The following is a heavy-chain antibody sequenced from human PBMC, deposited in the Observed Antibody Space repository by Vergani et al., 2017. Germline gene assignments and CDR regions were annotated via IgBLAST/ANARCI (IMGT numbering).Heavy chain of an antibody. Sequence: EVQLVESGGGLVQPGGSLRLSCAASGFTFSTYWMSWVRQAPRKGLEWVANINQDGSEKYYVDSVKGRFTISRDNAKNSLYLQMNSLRADDTAVFYCAGYPIWFAEFPRGYFDSWGQGTLVTVSS. J-gene: IGHJ4*02. V-gene: IGHV3-7*01. CDR3: AGYPIWFAEFPRGYFDS. CDR2: INQDGSEK. CDR1: GFTFSTYW. D-gene: IGHD3-10*01.